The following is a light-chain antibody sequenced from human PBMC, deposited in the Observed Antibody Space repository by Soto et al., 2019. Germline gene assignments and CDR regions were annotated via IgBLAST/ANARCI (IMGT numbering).Light chain of an antibody. CDR1: QRVGSD. J-gene: IGKJ4*01. Sequence: AMTQSPGTLSASPGARATLSCRASQRVGSDLAWYQQKPGQAPRLLIYHTSTRATGIPARFSGSGSGTEFTLTISSLQSEDSAVYYCQHYNNWPLTFGGGTKVDI. CDR2: HTS. CDR3: QHYNNWPLT. V-gene: IGKV3-15*01.